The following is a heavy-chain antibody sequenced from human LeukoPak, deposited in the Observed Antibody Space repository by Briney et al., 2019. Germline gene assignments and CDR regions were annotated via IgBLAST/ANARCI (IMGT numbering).Heavy chain of an antibody. CDR3: ARAYSYGPDY. CDR2: ISSSSSYT. J-gene: IGHJ4*02. D-gene: IGHD5-18*01. Sequence: GGSLRLSCAVSGFTFSDYYMSWIRQAPGKGLEWVSYISSSSSYTNYADSVKGRFTISRDNAKNSLHLQMNSLRAEDAAVYYCARAYSYGPDYWGQGTLVTVSS. CDR1: GFTFSDYY. V-gene: IGHV3-11*03.